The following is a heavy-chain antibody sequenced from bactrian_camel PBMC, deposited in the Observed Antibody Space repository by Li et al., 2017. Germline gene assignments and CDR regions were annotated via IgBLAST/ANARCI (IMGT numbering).Heavy chain of an antibody. V-gene: IGHV3S25*01. Sequence: QLVESGGGLVQPGGSLRLSCAASGFIFSNAWMHWVRQAPGKGLEWVSAINSGSGTTYYADSVKGRFTMSRDNAKNTVFLQMNSLKPEDTALYYCVRDVLDGGAYWGQGTQVTVS. CDR2: INSGSGTT. D-gene: IGHD7*01. J-gene: IGHJ4*01. CDR3: VRDVLDGGAY. CDR1: GFIFSNAW.